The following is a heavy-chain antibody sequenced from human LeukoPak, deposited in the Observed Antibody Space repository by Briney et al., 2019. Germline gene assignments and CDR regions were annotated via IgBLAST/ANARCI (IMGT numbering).Heavy chain of an antibody. CDR3: ARRGLVLPDYGMDV. CDR1: GGSISSYY. V-gene: IGHV4-59*08. CDR2: IYYSGST. D-gene: IGHD1-14*01. Sequence: PSETLSLTCTVSGGSISSYYWSWIRQPPGKGLEWIGYIYYSGSTNYNPSLKSRVTISVDTSKNQFSLKLSSVTAADTAGYYCARRGLVLPDYGMDVGGQGTRVSVSS. J-gene: IGHJ6*02.